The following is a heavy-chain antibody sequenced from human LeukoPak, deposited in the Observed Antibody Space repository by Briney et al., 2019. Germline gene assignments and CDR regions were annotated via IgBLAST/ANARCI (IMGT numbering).Heavy chain of an antibody. V-gene: IGHV3-64D*06. CDR1: GFTFSSYA. CDR2: ISSNGGST. Sequence: LAGGSLRLSCSASGFTFSSYAMHWVRQAPGKGLEYVSAISSNGGSTYYADSVKGRFTISRDNSKNTLCLQMSSLRAEDTAVYYCVKDRGVAAAGFGYWGQGTLVTVSS. D-gene: IGHD6-13*01. J-gene: IGHJ4*02. CDR3: VKDRGVAAAGFGY.